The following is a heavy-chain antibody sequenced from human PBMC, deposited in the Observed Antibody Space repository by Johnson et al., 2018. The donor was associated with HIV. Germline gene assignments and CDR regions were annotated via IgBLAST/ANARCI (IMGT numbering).Heavy chain of an antibody. D-gene: IGHD1-26*01. Sequence: QVQLVESGGGLVKPGGSLRLSCAASGFTFSNAWMSWVRQAPGKGLEWVADISYDGNNKYYRDSVKGRFTISRDNSKNTLYLQLNSLRAEDTAVYYCARDSPPWGARGDIWGQGTMVTVSS. CDR3: ARDSPPWGARGDI. CDR2: ISYDGNNK. CDR1: GFTFSNAW. J-gene: IGHJ3*02. V-gene: IGHV3-30*14.